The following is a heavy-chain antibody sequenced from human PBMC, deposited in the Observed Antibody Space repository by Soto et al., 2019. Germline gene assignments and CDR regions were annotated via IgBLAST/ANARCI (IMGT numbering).Heavy chain of an antibody. CDR2: IYYSGST. D-gene: IGHD6-19*01. Sequence: QVQLQESGPGLVKPSETLSLTCTVSGGSISSYYWSWIRQPPGKGLEWIGYIYYSGSTTYQPSLKSRVTISVDRSQNQFSPELTSVTAADTAVYFCARDLRGAGTSGYYGMDVWGQGTTFTVSS. CDR3: ARDLRGAGTSGYYGMDV. J-gene: IGHJ6*02. V-gene: IGHV4-59*01. CDR1: GGSISSYY.